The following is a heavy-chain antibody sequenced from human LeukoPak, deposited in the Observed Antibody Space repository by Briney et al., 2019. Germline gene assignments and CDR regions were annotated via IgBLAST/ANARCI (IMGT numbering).Heavy chain of an antibody. V-gene: IGHV4-38-2*02. CDR1: GYSISSGYY. D-gene: IGHD2-2*01. CDR2: IYHSGRT. Sequence: SETLSLTCTVSGYSISSGYYWGWIRQPPGKGLEWTGSIYHSGRTYYNPSLKSRVTISGDTSKNQFSLKLSSVTAADTAVYYCARESNIVVVPAAIWFDPWGQGTLVTVSS. J-gene: IGHJ5*02. CDR3: ARESNIVVVPAAIWFDP.